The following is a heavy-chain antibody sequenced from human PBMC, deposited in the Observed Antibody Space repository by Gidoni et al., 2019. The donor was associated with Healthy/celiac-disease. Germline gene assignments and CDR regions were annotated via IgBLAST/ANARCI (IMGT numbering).Heavy chain of an antibody. CDR2: IYHSGST. CDR3: ARMGYSSSGDQFGYFDY. D-gene: IGHD6-6*01. CDR1: GYSISSGYY. V-gene: IGHV4-38-2*02. J-gene: IGHJ4*02. Sequence: HVQLQESGPGLVKPSEPLSLTCTFSGYSISSGYYWGWIRPPPGKGLEWIGSIYHSGSTSYNPSHKSRVTISVDTSKNQFSLKLSSVTAADTAVYYCARMGYSSSGDQFGYFDYWGQGTLVTVSS.